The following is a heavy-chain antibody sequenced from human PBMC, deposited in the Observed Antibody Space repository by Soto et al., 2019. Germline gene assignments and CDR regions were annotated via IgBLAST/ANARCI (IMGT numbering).Heavy chain of an antibody. D-gene: IGHD3-22*01. CDR1: GDSISSGYH. Sequence: ASETLSLTCAVSGDSISSGYHWAWIRQPPGKGLEWIASIYHSGTTYYNPSLKSRVTISVDTSKNQFSLWLTSVTAADSAMYYCARTDSVGYYPYWGQGTLVAVSS. CDR2: IYHSGTT. CDR3: ARTDSVGYYPY. V-gene: IGHV4-38-2*01. J-gene: IGHJ4*02.